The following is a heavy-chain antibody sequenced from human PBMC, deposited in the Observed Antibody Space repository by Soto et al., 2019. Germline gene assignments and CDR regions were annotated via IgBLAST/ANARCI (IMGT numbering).Heavy chain of an antibody. CDR2: IYYTGST. CDR3: ARLRPYNYYYGMDV. Sequence: PSETLSLTCTVSSGSISSSSFYWGWIRQPPGKGLEWIGSIYYTGSTYYNPSLKSRVTISIDRSKNHFSLKMGSVTAADTAVYYCARLRPYNYYYGMDVWGQGTTVTVSS. CDR1: SGSISSSSFY. V-gene: IGHV4-39*02. D-gene: IGHD6-6*01. J-gene: IGHJ6*02.